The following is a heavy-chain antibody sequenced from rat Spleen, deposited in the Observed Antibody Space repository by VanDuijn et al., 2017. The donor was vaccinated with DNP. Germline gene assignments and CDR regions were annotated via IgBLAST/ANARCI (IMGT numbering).Heavy chain of an antibody. Sequence: EVQLVESGGDLVLPGRSLELSCRASGFTFSDYYMAWVRQAPTKGLEWVAYITYDGSSTYYRDSVKGRFTISRDDAKTTLYLQMNSLRSEATATYYCARGVYYYSATYWYFDFWGPGTMVTVSS. CDR2: ITYDGSST. CDR3: ARGVYYYSATYWYFDF. D-gene: IGHD1-1*01. V-gene: IGHV5-22*01. CDR1: GFTFSDYY. J-gene: IGHJ1*01.